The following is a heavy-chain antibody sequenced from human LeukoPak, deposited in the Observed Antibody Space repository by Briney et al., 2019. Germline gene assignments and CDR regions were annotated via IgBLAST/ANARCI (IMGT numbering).Heavy chain of an antibody. J-gene: IGHJ4*02. V-gene: IGHV4-59*01. CDR1: GGSISSYY. CDR2: VYYSGST. CDR3: ARGPGSGTYWAFDY. Sequence: SETLSLTCTVSGGSISSYYRSWIRQPPGKGLEWIGYVYYSGSTSYNPSLKSRVTISVDTSKNQFSLKLSSVTAADAAVYYCARGPGSGTYWAFDYWGQGTLVTVSS. D-gene: IGHD1-26*01.